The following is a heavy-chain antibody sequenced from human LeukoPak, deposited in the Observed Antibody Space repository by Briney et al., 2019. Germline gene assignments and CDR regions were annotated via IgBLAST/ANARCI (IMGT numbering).Heavy chain of an antibody. J-gene: IGHJ4*02. Sequence: GGSLRLSCAASGFTLSSYAMSWVRQAPGKGLQWVSGIRSSGGSTYYVDSVKGRFTISTDNYKNTLYLQMNSLRAEDTAVYYCAESFSSRFSGPRRPYYFDSWGQGTLVTVSS. CDR3: AESFSSRFSGPRRPYYFDS. D-gene: IGHD6-25*01. V-gene: IGHV3-23*01. CDR2: IRSSGGST. CDR1: GFTLSSYA.